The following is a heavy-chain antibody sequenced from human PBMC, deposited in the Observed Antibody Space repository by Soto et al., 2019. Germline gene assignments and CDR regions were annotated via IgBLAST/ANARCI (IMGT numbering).Heavy chain of an antibody. V-gene: IGHV4-39*07. Sequence: SETLSLTCTVSGGSISSSPYYWGWIRQPPGKGLEWIGSISYSGTTYYNPSLQRRVTISVDTSKNQFSLKLNSVTAADTAVYYCARDLWGYCGTDCYPLDVWGQGTTVTVSS. CDR2: ISYSGTT. J-gene: IGHJ6*02. CDR1: GGSISSSPYY. CDR3: ARDLWGYCGTDCYPLDV. D-gene: IGHD2-21*02.